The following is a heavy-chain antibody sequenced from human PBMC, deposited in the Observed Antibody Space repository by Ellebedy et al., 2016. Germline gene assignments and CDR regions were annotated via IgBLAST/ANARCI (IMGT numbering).Heavy chain of an antibody. Sequence: ASVKVSCKASGYTFTTYYMHWVRQAPGQGLEWMGIINTSGGSTTYAQKFQGRVTMTRDTSTSTVYMDLSSLTSEDTAVYYCAREGYGSGSYLLFDYWGQGTLVTVSS. CDR3: AREGYGSGSYLLFDY. V-gene: IGHV1-46*01. CDR1: GYTFTTYY. CDR2: INTSGGST. D-gene: IGHD3-10*01. J-gene: IGHJ4*02.